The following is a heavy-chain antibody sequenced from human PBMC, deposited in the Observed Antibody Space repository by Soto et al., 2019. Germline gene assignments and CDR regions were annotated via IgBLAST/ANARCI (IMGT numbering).Heavy chain of an antibody. D-gene: IGHD6-25*01. V-gene: IGHV3-23*01. Sequence: EVQLLESGGGLVQPGGSLRLSCAASGFTFGNNVITWVRQAAGKGLEWVSSISGSGANTYYADSVKGRFTISRDNSKNTLFLQMSSLRVEDTALYYCARDRGGRLFDYWGLGTLVTVSS. CDR1: GFTFGNNV. CDR2: ISGSGANT. J-gene: IGHJ4*02. CDR3: ARDRGGRLFDY.